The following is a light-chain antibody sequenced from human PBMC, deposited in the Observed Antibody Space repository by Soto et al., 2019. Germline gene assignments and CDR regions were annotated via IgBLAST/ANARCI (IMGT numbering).Light chain of an antibody. V-gene: IGKV4-1*01. CDR3: QQYYDTPVT. CDR1: QTVFYSSNNKNY. Sequence: DIVMTQSPDSLAVSLGERATINCKSSQTVFYSSNNKNYLAWYQQKPGQPPKLLIYWASARDSGVPDRFSGSGSGTDFTLTISSLQAEDVAIYYCQQYYDTPVTFGQGTKVEIK. CDR2: WAS. J-gene: IGKJ1*01.